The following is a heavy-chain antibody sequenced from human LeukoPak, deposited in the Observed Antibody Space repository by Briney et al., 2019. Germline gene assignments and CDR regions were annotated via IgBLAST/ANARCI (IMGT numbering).Heavy chain of an antibody. CDR1: GFTFSSFA. Sequence: DPGGSLRLSCAASGFTFSSFAMSWVRQAPGKGLEWVSAITGSGGTTYYADSVKGRFTISRDNSKNTLYLQMNSLGAEDTAVYYCARRSRQLEDYFDYWGQGTLVTVSS. D-gene: IGHD6-6*01. J-gene: IGHJ4*02. CDR2: ITGSGGTT. V-gene: IGHV3-23*01. CDR3: ARRSRQLEDYFDY.